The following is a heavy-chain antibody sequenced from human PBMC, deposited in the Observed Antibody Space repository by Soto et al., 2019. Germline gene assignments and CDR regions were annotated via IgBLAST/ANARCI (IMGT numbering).Heavy chain of an antibody. J-gene: IGHJ5*02. CDR2: IYPGDSDT. V-gene: IGHV5-51*01. CDR3: ARGGNGYYDFWSGYYTEWFDP. D-gene: IGHD3-3*01. Sequence: GESLKISCKGSGYSFTSYWIGWVRQMPGKGLEWMGIIYPGDSDTRYSPSFQGQVTISADKSISTAYLQWGSLKASDTAMYYCARGGNGYYDFWSGYYTEWFDPWGQGTLVTVSS. CDR1: GYSFTSYW.